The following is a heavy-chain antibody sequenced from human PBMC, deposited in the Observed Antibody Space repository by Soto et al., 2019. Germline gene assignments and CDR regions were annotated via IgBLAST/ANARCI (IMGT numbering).Heavy chain of an antibody. D-gene: IGHD3-10*01. V-gene: IGHV1-8*01. CDR1: GYTFTDFD. J-gene: IGHJ4*02. CDR2: VNPKSGNT. Sequence: QVQLVQSGAEVEKPGASVKVSCKASGYTFTDFDINWVRQATGQGPEWMGWVNPKSGNTGYAPKFQGRVRMSRDTSTNTVYMEVSSLRSEDTAVYYCARGLPCDSCYNFWGQGTLVTVSS. CDR3: ARGLPCDSCYNF.